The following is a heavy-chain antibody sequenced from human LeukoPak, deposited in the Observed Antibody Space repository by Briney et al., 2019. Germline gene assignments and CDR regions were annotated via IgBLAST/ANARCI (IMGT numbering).Heavy chain of an antibody. V-gene: IGHV1-69*13. J-gene: IGHJ6*04. Sequence: SVKVSCKASGGTFSSYAISCVRQAPGQGLEWMGGIIPIFGTANYAQKFQGRVTITADESTSTAYMELSSLRSEDTAVYYCARDRGRRTAAGTYYYYGMDVWGKGTTVTVSS. CDR3: ARDRGRRTAAGTYYYYGMDV. CDR2: IIPIFGTA. CDR1: GGTFSSYA. D-gene: IGHD6-13*01.